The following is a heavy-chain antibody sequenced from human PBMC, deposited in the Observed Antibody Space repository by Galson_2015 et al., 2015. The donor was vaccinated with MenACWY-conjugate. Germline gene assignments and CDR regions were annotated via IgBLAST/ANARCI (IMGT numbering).Heavy chain of an antibody. Sequence: SETLSLTCAVSGGSISSSDWWSWVRQPPGKGLEWIGEIYHSGSTNYNPSLKSRVTISVDKSKNQFSLKLSSVTAADTAVYYCARVVPNDVYGDYPRLDYWGQGTLVTVSS. CDR1: GGSISSSDW. CDR2: IYHSGST. CDR3: ARVVPNDVYGDYPRLDY. J-gene: IGHJ4*02. V-gene: IGHV4-4*02. D-gene: IGHD4-17*01.